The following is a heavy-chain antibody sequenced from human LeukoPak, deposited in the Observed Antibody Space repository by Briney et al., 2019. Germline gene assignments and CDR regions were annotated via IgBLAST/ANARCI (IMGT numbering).Heavy chain of an antibody. CDR1: GGSISSSSYY. D-gene: IGHD2-2*01. V-gene: IGHV4-39*01. J-gene: IGHJ4*02. CDR2: IYYSGST. CDR3: ARARIVVVPAAMIGYFDY. Sequence: SGTLSLTCTVSGGSISSSSYYWGWLRQPPGKGLGWTGSIYYSGSTYYNPSLKSRVTISVDTSKNQFSLKLSSVTAADTAVYYCARARIVVVPAAMIGYFDYWGQGTLVTVSS.